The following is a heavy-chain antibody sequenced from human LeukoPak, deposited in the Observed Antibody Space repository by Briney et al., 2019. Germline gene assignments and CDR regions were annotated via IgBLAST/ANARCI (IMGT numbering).Heavy chain of an antibody. Sequence: PSETLSLTCTVSGGSISSYYWSWIRQPPGKGLEWIGYIYYSGSTYYNPSLKSRVTISVDTSKNQFSLKLSSVTAADTAVYYCATYYDFWSGHFKFDPWGQGTLVTVSS. V-gene: IGHV4-59*04. CDR1: GGSISSYY. CDR2: IYYSGST. CDR3: ATYYDFWSGHFKFDP. D-gene: IGHD3-3*01. J-gene: IGHJ5*02.